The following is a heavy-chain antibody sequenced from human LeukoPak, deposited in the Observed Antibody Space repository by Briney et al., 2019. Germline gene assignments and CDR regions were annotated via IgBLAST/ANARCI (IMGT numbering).Heavy chain of an antibody. CDR2: IYYTGST. CDR1: IVSIKNYY. Sequence: PSETLSLTCSFSIVSIKNYYWNWIRQSPGKGLQWIGYIYYTGSTDYNFSLKSRVTISLDTSENQFSLRLNSVTAADSAVYFCASSRGPSSSWSFDSWGQGILVTVSS. D-gene: IGHD6-13*01. J-gene: IGHJ4*02. CDR3: ASSRGPSSSWSFDS. V-gene: IGHV4-59*01.